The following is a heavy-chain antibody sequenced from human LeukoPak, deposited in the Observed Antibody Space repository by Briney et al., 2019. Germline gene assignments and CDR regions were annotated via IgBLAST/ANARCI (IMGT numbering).Heavy chain of an antibody. Sequence: ASVKVSCKASGYTFTSYYMHWVRQAPGQGLEWMGIINPSGGSTSYAQKFQGRVTMTRDTSTSTVYMELSSLRSEDTAVYYCAREIVVVVTRQTWFDPWGQGTLVTVPS. V-gene: IGHV1-46*01. CDR1: GYTFTSYY. D-gene: IGHD2-15*01. J-gene: IGHJ5*02. CDR2: INPSGGST. CDR3: AREIVVVVTRQTWFDP.